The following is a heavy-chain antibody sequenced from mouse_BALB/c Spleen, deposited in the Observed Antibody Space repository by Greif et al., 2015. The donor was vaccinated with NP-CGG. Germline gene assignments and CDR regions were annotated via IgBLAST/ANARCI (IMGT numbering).Heavy chain of an antibody. CDR2: INSDGGST. D-gene: IGHD2-2*01. CDR3: ARHGYDGGYYAMDY. Sequence: EVQGVESGGGLVQPGESLKLSCESNEYEFPSHDMSWVRKTPEKRLELVAAINSDGGSTYYPDTMERRFIISRDNTKKTLYLQMSSLRAEDTAVYYCARHGYDGGYYAMDYWGQGTSVTVSS. CDR1: EYEFPSHD. J-gene: IGHJ4*01. V-gene: IGHV5-2*01.